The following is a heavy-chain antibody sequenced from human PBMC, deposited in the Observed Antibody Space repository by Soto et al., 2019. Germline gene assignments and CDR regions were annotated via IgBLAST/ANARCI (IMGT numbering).Heavy chain of an antibody. D-gene: IGHD4-17*01. Sequence: QVQLQESGPGLVKPSETLSLTCDVSGDSISSPTWWTWVRQPRGKGLEWIGEVYHSGSTNYNASLKSRVTISVDKSKNQFSLRLTSVTAADTAVYYCATRAPIDGDPYWGQGTLVTVSS. CDR3: ATRAPIDGDPY. J-gene: IGHJ4*02. CDR2: VYHSGST. V-gene: IGHV4-4*02. CDR1: GDSISSPTW.